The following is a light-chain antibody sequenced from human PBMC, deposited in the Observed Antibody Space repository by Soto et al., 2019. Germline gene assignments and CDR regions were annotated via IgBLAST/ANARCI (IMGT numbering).Light chain of an antibody. J-gene: IGKJ5*01. CDR3: QQYGSSAPIT. CDR1: QSVRTY. CDR2: DAS. Sequence: EIVLTQSPVTLSLSPGERATLSCRASQSVRTYLAWYQVKPGQAPRLLIYDASSRASGVPARFSGSGSEADFTLTISSLEPEDFALYYCQQYGSSAPITFGQGTRLEIK. V-gene: IGKV3-20*01.